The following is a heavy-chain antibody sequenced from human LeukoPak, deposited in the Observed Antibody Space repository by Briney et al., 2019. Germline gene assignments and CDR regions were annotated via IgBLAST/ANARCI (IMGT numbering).Heavy chain of an antibody. V-gene: IGHV4-59*08. CDR2: IYYSGST. Sequence: SETLSLTCYVSGGSISSFYWSWIRQPPGEGLEWIGYIYYSGSTNYNPSLKSRVTISVDTSNNQFSLILNSLTAADTAVYYCARHSSAWYGRLFDSWGQGTLVTVSS. CDR1: GGSISSFY. CDR3: ARHSSAWYGRLFDS. J-gene: IGHJ4*02. D-gene: IGHD6-19*01.